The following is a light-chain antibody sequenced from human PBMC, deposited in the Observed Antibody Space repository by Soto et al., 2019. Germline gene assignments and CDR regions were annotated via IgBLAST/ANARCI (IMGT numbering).Light chain of an antibody. CDR1: SSNIGSNY. CDR3: GTWDSSLSAYV. CDR2: DND. Sequence: QSVLTQPPSVSAAPGQKVTISCSGSSSNIGSNYVSWYQQLPGTAPKLLIYDNDNRPSGIPDRLSGSKSGTSATLGITGLQTGDEADYYCGTWDSSLSAYVFGPGTKLTVL. J-gene: IGLJ1*01. V-gene: IGLV1-51*01.